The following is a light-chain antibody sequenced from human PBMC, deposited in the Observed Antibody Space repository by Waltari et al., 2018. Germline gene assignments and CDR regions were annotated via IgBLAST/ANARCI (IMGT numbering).Light chain of an antibody. CDR2: RNN. CDR3: AAWDDSLSGRGV. J-gene: IGLJ2*01. Sequence: QSVLTQPPSASGTPGQRVTISCSGSSSNIGSNYVYWYQQLPGTAPKLLIYRNNQRPSGVPERFSGSKSGTSASLAISGLRSEDEADYYCAAWDDSLSGRGVFGGGTKLTVL. CDR1: SSNIGSNY. V-gene: IGLV1-47*01.